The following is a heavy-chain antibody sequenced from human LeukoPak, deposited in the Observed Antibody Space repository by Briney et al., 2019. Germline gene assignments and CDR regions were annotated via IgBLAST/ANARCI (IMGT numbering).Heavy chain of an antibody. CDR2: IYHIGNT. D-gene: IGHD2-15*01. J-gene: IGHJ4*02. V-gene: IGHV4-38-2*02. CDR1: GYSITSGYY. Sequence: PSETLSLTCTVSGYSITSGYYWAWIRQSPGKGLEWIGSIYHIGNTYYTPSLKSRVTILVDTSKNQFSLQLGSVTPTDTAVYYCARAGYCSGVSCYSAVPGKYWGQGALVTVSS. CDR3: ARAGYCSGVSCYSAVPGKY.